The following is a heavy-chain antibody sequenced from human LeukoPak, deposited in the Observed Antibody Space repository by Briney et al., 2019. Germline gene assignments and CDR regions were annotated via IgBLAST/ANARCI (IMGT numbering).Heavy chain of an antibody. Sequence: ASVKVSCKASGYTFTDYYIHWVRQAPGQGREWMGRINSNSGDTNYAQKFQGRVTMTRDTSINTAYMELSKLRSDDTAVYYCARLIRRIAVVDLDYWGQGTLITVSS. J-gene: IGHJ4*02. D-gene: IGHD2-15*01. CDR3: ARLIRRIAVVDLDY. CDR1: GYTFTDYY. V-gene: IGHV1-2*06. CDR2: INSNSGDT.